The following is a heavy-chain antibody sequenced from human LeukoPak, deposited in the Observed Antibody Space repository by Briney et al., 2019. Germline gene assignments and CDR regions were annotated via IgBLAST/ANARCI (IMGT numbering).Heavy chain of an antibody. J-gene: IGHJ4*02. V-gene: IGHV4-39*01. D-gene: IGHD2-2*01. Sequence: SETLSLTCTVSGGSISSSSYYWGWIRQPPGKGLEWIGSIYYSGSTYYNPSLKSRVTIPVDTSKNQFSLKLSSVTAADTAVYYCASSQLSQLLLPYYFGYWGQGTLVTVSS. CDR2: IYYSGST. CDR1: GGSISSSSYY. CDR3: ASSQLSQLLLPYYFGY.